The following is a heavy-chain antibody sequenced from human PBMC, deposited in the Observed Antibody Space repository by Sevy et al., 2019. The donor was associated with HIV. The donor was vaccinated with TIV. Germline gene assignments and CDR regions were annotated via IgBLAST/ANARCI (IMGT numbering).Heavy chain of an antibody. D-gene: IGHD5-18*01. J-gene: IGHJ4*02. CDR3: WRGTALVKATIDY. Sequence: SLKISCAASGFTFSSYAMHWIRQAPGKGLEWVAVISYDRSNKYYADSVKGRFTISRDNCKNTLYLQMNSLTAEDTAVYYCWRGTALVKATIDYWGQGTVVPVSS. V-gene: IGHV3-30*04. CDR1: GFTFSSYA. CDR2: ISYDRSNK.